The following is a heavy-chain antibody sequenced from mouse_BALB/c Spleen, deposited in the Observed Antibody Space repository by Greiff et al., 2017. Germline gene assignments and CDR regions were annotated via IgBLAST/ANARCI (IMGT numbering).Heavy chain of an antibody. CDR1: GFTFSSFG. J-gene: IGHJ3*01. CDR3: ARYGYDGFAY. V-gene: IGHV5-17*02. CDR2: ISSGSSTI. D-gene: IGHD2-2*01. Sequence: EVKLMESGGGLVQPGGSRKLSCAASGFTFSSFGMHWVRQAPEKGLEWVAYISSGSSTIYYADTVKGRFTISRDNPKNTLFLQMTSLRSEDTAMYYCARYGYDGFAYWGQGTLVTVSA.